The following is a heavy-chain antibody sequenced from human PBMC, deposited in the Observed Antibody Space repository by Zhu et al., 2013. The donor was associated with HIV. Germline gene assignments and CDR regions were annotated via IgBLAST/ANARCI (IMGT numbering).Heavy chain of an antibody. D-gene: IGHD2-8*02. V-gene: IGHV4-39*07. CDR3: VRDPRGTGAVWGFDH. CDR2: IYYSGST. J-gene: IGHJ4*02. CDR1: GGSISSSSYY. Sequence: QVQLQESGPGLVKPSETLSLTCTVSGGSISSSSYYWGWIRQPPGKGLEWIGSIYYSGSTYYNPSLKSRVTISVDTSKNQFSLKLSSVTAADTAVYYCVRDPRGTGAVWGFDHWGQGTLVTVSS.